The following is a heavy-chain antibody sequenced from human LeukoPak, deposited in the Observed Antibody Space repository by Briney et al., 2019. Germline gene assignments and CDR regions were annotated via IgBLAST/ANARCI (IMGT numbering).Heavy chain of an antibody. CDR3: AKVGDYYDSGGYYI. CDR2: IRYDGSNK. CDR1: GFTFSYYN. D-gene: IGHD3-22*01. V-gene: IGHV3-30*02. Sequence: GGSLRLSCAASGFTFSYYNMNWVRQAPGKGLEWVAFIRYDGSNKYYADSVKGRFTISRDNSKNTLYLQMNSLRAEDTAVYYCAKVGDYYDSGGYYIWGQGTLVTVSS. J-gene: IGHJ4*02.